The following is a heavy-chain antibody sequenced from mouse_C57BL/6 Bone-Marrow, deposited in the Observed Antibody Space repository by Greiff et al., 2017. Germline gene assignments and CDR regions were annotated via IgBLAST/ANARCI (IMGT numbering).Heavy chain of an antibody. D-gene: IGHD1-1*01. CDR1: GFTFSDYG. Sequence: EVMLVESGGGLVTPGGSLNLSCAASGFTFSDYGLHWVRQAPEKGLEWVAYISSGSSTIYYADTVKGRFTIARDNAKNTLFLQRTSLRSEDTAMYYCSRNGCSTTVVADYAMDYWGQGTSVTVSS. CDR3: SRNGCSTTVVADYAMDY. V-gene: IGHV5-17*01. CDR2: ISSGSSTI. J-gene: IGHJ4*01.